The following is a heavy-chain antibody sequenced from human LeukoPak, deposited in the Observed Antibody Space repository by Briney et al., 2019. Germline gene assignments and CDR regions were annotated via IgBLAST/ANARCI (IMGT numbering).Heavy chain of an antibody. D-gene: IGHD3-10*01. V-gene: IGHV4-34*01. CDR3: AANGGYYGSGSFSDY. Sequence: SETLSLTCAVYGESFSGYYWTWIRQPPGKGLEWIGEINHSGSTNYNPSLKSRVTISVDTSKKQFSLKLSSVTAADTAVYYCAANGGYYGSGSFSDYWGQGTLVTVSS. CDR2: INHSGST. J-gene: IGHJ4*02. CDR1: GESFSGYY.